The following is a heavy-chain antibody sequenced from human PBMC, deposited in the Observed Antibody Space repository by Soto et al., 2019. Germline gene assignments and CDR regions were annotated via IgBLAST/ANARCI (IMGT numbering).Heavy chain of an antibody. J-gene: IGHJ4*02. D-gene: IGHD1-7*01. V-gene: IGHV3-23*01. CDR3: AKDLYNWNYGYFDY. Sequence: GGSLRLSCAASGFTFTTYAMSWVRQAPGKGLEWVSGFSGSGDTTSYADSVRGRFTISRDISKNTLYLQMNGLRAEDTAVYYCAKDLYNWNYGYFDYWGQGTLVTVS. CDR1: GFTFTTYA. CDR2: FSGSGDTT.